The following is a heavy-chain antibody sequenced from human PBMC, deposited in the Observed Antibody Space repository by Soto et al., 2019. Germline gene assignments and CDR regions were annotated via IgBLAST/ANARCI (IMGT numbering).Heavy chain of an antibody. CDR2: IYYSGST. CDR1: GDSISSGDYY. Sequence: PSETLSLTCTVSGDSISSGDYYWSWIRQPPGKGLEWIGYIYYSGSTYYNPSLKSRVTISVDTSKNQFSLKLSSVTAADTAVYYCASIRFRGVMGPVDYWGQGTLVTVSS. D-gene: IGHD3-16*01. CDR3: ASIRFRGVMGPVDY. J-gene: IGHJ4*02. V-gene: IGHV4-30-4*01.